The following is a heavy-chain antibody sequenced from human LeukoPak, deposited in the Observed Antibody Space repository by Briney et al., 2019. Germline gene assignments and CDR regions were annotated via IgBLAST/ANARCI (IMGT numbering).Heavy chain of an antibody. D-gene: IGHD2-2*01. Sequence: GASVKVSCKASGYTFTGYYMHWVRQAPGQGLEWMGWINPNSGGTNYAQKSQGRVTMTRDTSISTAYMELSRLRSDDTAVYYCASSPSGYCSSTSCPYGMDVWGQGTTVTVSS. CDR1: GYTFTGYY. CDR3: ASSPSGYCSSTSCPYGMDV. J-gene: IGHJ6*02. V-gene: IGHV1-2*02. CDR2: INPNSGGT.